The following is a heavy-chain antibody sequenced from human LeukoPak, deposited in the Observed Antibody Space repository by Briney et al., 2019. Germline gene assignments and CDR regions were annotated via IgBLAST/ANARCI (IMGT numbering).Heavy chain of an antibody. D-gene: IGHD3-9*01. Sequence: GGSLRLSCATSGFTFSSYSMNWVRQAPGKGLEWVSYISSTSTVYYADSVKGRFTISRDNAKNSLYLQMNSLRAEDTAVYYCATHGYSELRYFDWSTNEWGQGTLVTVSS. CDR1: GFTFSSYS. V-gene: IGHV3-48*01. CDR2: ISSTSTV. CDR3: ATHGYSELRYFDWSTNE. J-gene: IGHJ4*02.